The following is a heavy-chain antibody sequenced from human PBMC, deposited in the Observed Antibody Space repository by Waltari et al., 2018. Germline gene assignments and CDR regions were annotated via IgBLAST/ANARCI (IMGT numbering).Heavy chain of an antibody. CDR2: IYTSGSH. CDR1: GGSISSGSYY. V-gene: IGHV4-61*02. Sequence: QVQLQESGPGLVKPSQTLSLTCTVSGGSISSGSYYWSWIRQPAGKGLEWIGRIYTSGSHNYTPSLKSGLTIAVDTSKSLFSLKLSSVTAADTAVYYWAGGGIAAAGTRWFDPWGQGTLVTVSS. D-gene: IGHD6-13*01. J-gene: IGHJ5*02. CDR3: AGGGIAAAGTRWFDP.